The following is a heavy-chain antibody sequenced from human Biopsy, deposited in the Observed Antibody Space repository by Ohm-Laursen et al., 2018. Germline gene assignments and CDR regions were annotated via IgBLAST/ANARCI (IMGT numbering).Heavy chain of an antibody. CDR1: GGSFTGHY. V-gene: IGHV4-59*11. CDR3: ARGSNDFGGLYFPR. CDR2: ISYTGNT. J-gene: IGHJ4*02. Sequence: GTLSLTCTVSGGSFTGHYWSWIRQPPGKGLEWLGHISYTGNTSYNASLKSRVNISVDTSRNHFSLRLSSLTAADTAVYYCARGSNDFGGLYFPRWGQGTLLTVSS. D-gene: IGHD4-23*01.